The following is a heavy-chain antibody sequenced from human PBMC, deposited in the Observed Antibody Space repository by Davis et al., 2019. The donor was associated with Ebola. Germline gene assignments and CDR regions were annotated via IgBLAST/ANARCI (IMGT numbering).Heavy chain of an antibody. CDR3: ARDYPTEVLMLYATFDY. D-gene: IGHD2-8*01. CDR2: IHYLGNT. J-gene: IGHJ4*02. CDR1: GGSINNYF. Sequence: SETLSLTCTVSGGSINNYFWSWIRQRPGKGLEWIGNIHYLGNTNYNPSLKSRVTMSVDTSKNQFSLKLSSVTAADTAVYYCARDYPTEVLMLYATFDYWGQGTLVTVSS. V-gene: IGHV4-59*01.